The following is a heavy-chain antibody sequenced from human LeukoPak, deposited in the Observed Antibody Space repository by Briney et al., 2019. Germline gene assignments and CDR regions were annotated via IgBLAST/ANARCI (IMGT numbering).Heavy chain of an antibody. J-gene: IGHJ4*02. D-gene: IGHD3-22*01. V-gene: IGHV3-33*01. CDR3: ARDTYYDSGGYLDY. CDR1: GFTFSSYG. Sequence: GRSLRLSCAASGFTFSSYGMHWVRQAPGKGLEWVAVIWYDGSNKYYADSVKGRFTISRDNSKNTLYLQMNSLRAEDTAVYYCARDTYYDSGGYLDYWGQGTLVTVSS. CDR2: IWYDGSNK.